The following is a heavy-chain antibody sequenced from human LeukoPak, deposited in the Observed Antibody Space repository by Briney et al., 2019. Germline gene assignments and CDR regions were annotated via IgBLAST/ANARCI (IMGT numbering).Heavy chain of an antibody. CDR1: GFTFNDYF. J-gene: IGHJ3*02. CDR3: TRVRVVWDLDDAFDI. D-gene: IGHD1-26*01. V-gene: IGHV3-7*03. Sequence: GGSLRLSCTSSGFTFNDYFMSWIRQAPGKGLEWVANIKQDGSEKYYVDSAKGRFTISRDNAKNSLYLQMNSLRAEDTALYYCTRVRVVWDLDDAFDIWGQGTMVIVSS. CDR2: IKQDGSEK.